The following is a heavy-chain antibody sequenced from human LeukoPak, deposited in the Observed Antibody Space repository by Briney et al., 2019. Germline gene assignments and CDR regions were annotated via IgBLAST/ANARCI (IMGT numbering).Heavy chain of an antibody. D-gene: IGHD3-3*01. V-gene: IGHV1-18*01. J-gene: IGHJ4*02. CDR2: ISAYNGNT. Sequence: GASVKVSCKGSGYTFTSYGISWVRQAPGQGLEWMGWISAYNGNTNYAQKLQGRVTMTTDKSTSTAYMELRSLRSDDTAVYYCARHGVTYYDFWSGSYYFDYWGQGTLVTVSS. CDR3: ARHGVTYYDFWSGSYYFDY. CDR1: GYTFTSYG.